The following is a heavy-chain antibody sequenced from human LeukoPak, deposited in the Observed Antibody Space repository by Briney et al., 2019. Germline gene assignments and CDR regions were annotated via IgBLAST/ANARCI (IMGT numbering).Heavy chain of an antibody. CDR2: IYSGGST. CDR3: ASPIAPPYYYYYYGMDV. Sequence: PGGSLRLSCAASGFTVSSNYMSWVRQAPGKGLEWVSVIYSGGSTYYADSVKGRFTISRDNSKNTLYLQMNSLRAEDTAVYYCASPIAPPYYYYYYGMDVWGQGTTVTVSS. J-gene: IGHJ6*02. CDR1: GFTVSSNY. V-gene: IGHV3-66*02.